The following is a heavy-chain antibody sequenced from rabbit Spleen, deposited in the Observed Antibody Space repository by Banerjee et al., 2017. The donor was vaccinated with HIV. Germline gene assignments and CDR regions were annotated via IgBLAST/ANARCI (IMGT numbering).Heavy chain of an antibody. D-gene: IGHD6-1*01. CDR3: TRDAGSYAYIDGYFDL. V-gene: IGHV1S45*01. CDR2: IYSGSSGDT. Sequence: QEQLVESGGGLVQPEGSLTLTCTASGFSFSSRYYMCWVRQAPGKGLEWIACIYSGSSGDTYYASWAKGRFTISKTSSTTVTLQMTSLTAADTATYFCTRDAGSYAYIDGYFDLWGPGTLVTVS. J-gene: IGHJ4*01. CDR1: GFSFSSRYY.